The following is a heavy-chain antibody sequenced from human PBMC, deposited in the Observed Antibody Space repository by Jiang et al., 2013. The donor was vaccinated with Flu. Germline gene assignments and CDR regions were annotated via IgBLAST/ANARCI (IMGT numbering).Heavy chain of an antibody. CDR1: GYTFTSYA. D-gene: IGHD3-22*01. CDR2: INAGNGNT. V-gene: IGHV1-3*01. Sequence: QSGAEVKKPGASVKVSCKASGYTFTSYAMHWVRQAPGQRLEWMGRINAGNGNTKYSQKFQGRVTITRDTSASTAYMELSSLRSEDTAVYYCAREWGTGVTMIVVVTHYFDLLGPGNPGHRL. J-gene: IGHJ4*02. CDR3: AREWGTGVTMIVVVTHYFDL.